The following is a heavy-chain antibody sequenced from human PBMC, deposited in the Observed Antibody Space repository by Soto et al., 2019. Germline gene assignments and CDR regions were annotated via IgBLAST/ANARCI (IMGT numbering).Heavy chain of an antibody. D-gene: IGHD3-10*01. Sequence: GGSLRLSCAASGSTFSNAWMNWVRQAPGKGLEWVGRIKSKTDGGTTDYAAPVKGRFTISRDDSKNTLYLQMNSLKNEDTALYYCTTYFRFTYVYYGSGSSYYYYGMDVWGQGTTVTVSS. V-gene: IGHV3-15*07. CDR3: TTYFRFTYVYYGSGSSYYYYGMDV. CDR2: IKSKTDGGTT. CDR1: GSTFSNAW. J-gene: IGHJ6*02.